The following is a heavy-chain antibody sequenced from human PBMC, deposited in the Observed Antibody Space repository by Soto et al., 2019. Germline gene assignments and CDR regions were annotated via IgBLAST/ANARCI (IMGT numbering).Heavy chain of an antibody. D-gene: IGHD3-22*01. CDR3: ARDPGYYYDSSGFMGDY. CDR2: VSGNGGST. J-gene: IGHJ4*02. V-gene: IGHV3-23*01. CDR1: GLTSVHYA. Sequence: RVSCTASGLTSVHYAMHRVSQTTGKGLEWVSSVSGNGGSTYYAASVKGRFTISRDNAKNTLYLQMNSLRAEDTAVYYCARDPGYYYDSSGFMGDYWGQGTLVTVSS.